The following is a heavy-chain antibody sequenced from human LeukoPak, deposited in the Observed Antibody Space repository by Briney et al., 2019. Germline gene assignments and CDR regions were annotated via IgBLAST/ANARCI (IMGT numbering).Heavy chain of an antibody. CDR1: GYTFTVYY. V-gene: IGHV1-2*04. D-gene: IGHD6-13*01. CDR2: INPNSGGT. CDR3: AREGSSSWYDY. Sequence: GASVKVSFKASGYTFTVYYMHWVRQALGQGREWMGWINPNSGGTNYAQKFQGWVTMTRDTSISTAYMELSRLRSDDTAVYYCAREGSSSWYDYWGQGTLVTVSS. J-gene: IGHJ4*02.